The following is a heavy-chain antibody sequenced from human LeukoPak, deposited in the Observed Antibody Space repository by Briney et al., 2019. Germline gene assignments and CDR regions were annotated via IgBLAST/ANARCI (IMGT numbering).Heavy chain of an antibody. V-gene: IGHV4-39*01. CDR2: IYYSGST. D-gene: IGHD3-22*01. Sequence: SETLSLTCTVSGGSISSSSYYWGWIRQPPGKGLEWIGSIYYSGSTYYNPSLKSRVTISVDTSKNQFSLKLSSVTAADTAVYYCARSYYCDSSGYRIWRWADAFDIWGQGTMVTVSS. CDR3: ARSYYCDSSGYRIWRWADAFDI. J-gene: IGHJ3*02. CDR1: GGSISSSSYY.